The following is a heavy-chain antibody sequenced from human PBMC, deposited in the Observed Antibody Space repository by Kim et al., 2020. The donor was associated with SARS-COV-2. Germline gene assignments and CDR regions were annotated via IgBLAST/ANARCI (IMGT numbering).Heavy chain of an antibody. J-gene: IGHJ5*01. CDR2: ICGSGGRV. Sequence: GGSLRLSCAASGFTFSRYAMTWVRQAPGKGLEWVSAICGSGGRVYYVDSVKGRFTISRDNSKNTLYLQMNSLRAEDTAIYYCAKDSGNDYGDQLDSWGQGTLVTVSS. V-gene: IGHV3-23*01. CDR3: AKDSGNDYGDQLDS. CDR1: GFTFSRYA. D-gene: IGHD4-17*01.